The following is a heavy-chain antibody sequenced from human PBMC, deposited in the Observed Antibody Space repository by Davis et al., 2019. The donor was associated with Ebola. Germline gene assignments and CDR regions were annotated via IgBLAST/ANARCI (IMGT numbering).Heavy chain of an antibody. D-gene: IGHD3-3*01. CDR1: GYTFFNYG. CDR3: ARERFLEWLSTDHYYYYYMDV. J-gene: IGHJ6*03. Sequence: ASVKVSCKASGYTFFNYGLSWVRQAPGQGLEWMGWISAYNGHTNYAQKLQGRVTMTTDTSTSTAYMELRSLRSDDTAVYYCARERFLEWLSTDHYYYYYMDVWGKGTTVTVSS. CDR2: ISAYNGHT. V-gene: IGHV1-18*04.